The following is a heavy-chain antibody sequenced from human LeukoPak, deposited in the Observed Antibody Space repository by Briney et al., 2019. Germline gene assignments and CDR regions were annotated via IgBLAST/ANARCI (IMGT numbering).Heavy chain of an antibody. Sequence: PGGSLRLSCAASGFTFSSYAMSWVRQAPGKGLEWVSAISGSGGSTYYADSVKGRFTISRDNSKNTLYLQMNSLRAEDTAVYYCAKEVVEYYYGSGSLDYWGQGTLVTVS. D-gene: IGHD3-10*01. V-gene: IGHV3-23*01. J-gene: IGHJ4*02. CDR1: GFTFSSYA. CDR2: ISGSGGST. CDR3: AKEVVEYYYGSGSLDY.